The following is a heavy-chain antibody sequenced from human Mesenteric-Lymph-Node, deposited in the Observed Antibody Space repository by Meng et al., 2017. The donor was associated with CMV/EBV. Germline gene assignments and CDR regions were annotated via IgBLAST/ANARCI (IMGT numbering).Heavy chain of an antibody. Sequence: ASVKVSCKASGYRFAGHYMHWVRQAPGQGLEWMGWINPNSGGTNYAQKFQGRVTMTRDTSISTAYMELSRLRSDDTAVYYCCIAAAGTPDAFDIWGQGTMVTVSS. V-gene: IGHV1-2*02. D-gene: IGHD6-13*01. J-gene: IGHJ3*02. CDR3: CIAAAGTPDAFDI. CDR2: INPNSGGT. CDR1: GYRFAGHY.